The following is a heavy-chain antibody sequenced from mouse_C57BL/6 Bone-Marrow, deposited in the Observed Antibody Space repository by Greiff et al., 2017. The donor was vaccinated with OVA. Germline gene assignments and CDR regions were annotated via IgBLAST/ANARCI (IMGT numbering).Heavy chain of an antibody. CDR1: GYTFTSYW. J-gene: IGHJ3*01. CDR2: IDPSDSYT. Sequence: QVQLQQPGAELVKPGASVKLSCKASGYTFTSYWMQWVKQRPGQGLEWIGEIDPSDSYTNYNQKFKGKATLTVDTSSSTAYMQLSSLTSEDSAVYYCARDDYPWFAYWGQGTLVTVSA. D-gene: IGHD2-4*01. V-gene: IGHV1-50*01. CDR3: ARDDYPWFAY.